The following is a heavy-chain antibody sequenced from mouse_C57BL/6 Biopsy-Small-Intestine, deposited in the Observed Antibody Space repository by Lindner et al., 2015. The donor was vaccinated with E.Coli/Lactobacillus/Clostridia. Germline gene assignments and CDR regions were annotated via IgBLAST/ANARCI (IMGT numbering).Heavy chain of an antibody. J-gene: IGHJ1*01. Sequence: SVKVSCKSSGYTFTTYVMHWVRQAPGQRPEWLGWISGGDGDTRYAQKFQGRLTLTRDISARTAYMELNSLRSEDTALYYCVRSWGWWYGMDFWGPGTPITVSS. CDR3: VRSWGWWYGMDF. CDR2: ISGGDGDT. D-gene: IGHD1-1*02. CDR1: GYTFTTYV. V-gene: IGHV1S45*01.